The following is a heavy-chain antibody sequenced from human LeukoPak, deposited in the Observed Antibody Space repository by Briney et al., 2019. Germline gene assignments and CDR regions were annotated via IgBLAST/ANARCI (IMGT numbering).Heavy chain of an antibody. CDR3: ARGRRYYDFWSGYYYYYYGMDV. V-gene: IGHV4-34*01. D-gene: IGHD3-3*01. CDR1: GGSFSGYY. Sequence: ASETLSLTCAVYGGSFSGYYWSWIRQPPGKGLEWIGEINHSGSTNYNPSLKSRVTISVDTSKNQFSLKLSSVTAADTAVYYCARGRRYYDFWSGYYYYYYGMDVWGQGTTVTVSS. CDR2: INHSGST. J-gene: IGHJ6*02.